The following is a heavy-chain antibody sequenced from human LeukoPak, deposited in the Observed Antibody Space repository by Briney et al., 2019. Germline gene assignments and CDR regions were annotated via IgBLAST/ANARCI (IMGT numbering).Heavy chain of an antibody. CDR3: ARRHYYNGRAYYFLDY. J-gene: IGHJ4*02. D-gene: IGHD3-22*01. V-gene: IGHV4-59*01. Sequence: SETLSLTCAVYGGSFSGFYWSWVRQPPGKGLQWIGYISYSGSTNYNPSLKSRVTISLHTSKNQFSLRLSSLTAADTAVYYCARRHYYNGRAYYFLDYWGQGTLVTVSS. CDR1: GGSFSGFY. CDR2: ISYSGST.